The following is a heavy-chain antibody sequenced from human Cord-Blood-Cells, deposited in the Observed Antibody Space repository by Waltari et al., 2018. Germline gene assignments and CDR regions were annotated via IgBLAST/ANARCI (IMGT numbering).Heavy chain of an antibody. CDR1: GYTFTSYG. V-gene: IGHV1-18*04. CDR2: ISAYNGNT. CDR3: ARVGEDIVVVPAAIRFDY. Sequence: PGASVKVSCKASGYTFTSYGISWVRQAPGQGLEWMGWISAYNGNTNYAQKLQGRVTMTTDTSTSTAYMELRSLRSDDTAVYYCARVGEDIVVVPAAIRFDYWGQGTLVTVSS. D-gene: IGHD2-2*02. J-gene: IGHJ4*02.